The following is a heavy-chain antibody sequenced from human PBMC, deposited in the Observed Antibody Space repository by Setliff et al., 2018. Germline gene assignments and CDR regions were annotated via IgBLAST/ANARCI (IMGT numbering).Heavy chain of an antibody. CDR3: ARTCSGSGCYAGLES. J-gene: IGHJ4*02. CDR2: IWGDGGTK. CDR1: GFTFSNYW. Sequence: PGGSLRLSCAASGFTFSNYWMSWVRQTPGKGLEWVAVIWGDGGTKYHADSVKGRFTISRDNSKNTLYLQMNSLRPEDTAVYYCARTCSGSGCYAGLESWGQGTPVTVSS. D-gene: IGHD2-15*01. V-gene: IGHV3-33*08.